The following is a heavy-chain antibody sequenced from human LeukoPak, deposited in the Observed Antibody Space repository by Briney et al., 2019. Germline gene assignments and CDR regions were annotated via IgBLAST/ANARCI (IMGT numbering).Heavy chain of an antibody. CDR1: GYTFTSNH. V-gene: IGHV1-46*01. CDR3: ASPPFSDSIYGMDV. CDR2: INPSGDST. J-gene: IGHJ6*02. Sequence: GASVKVSCKASGYTFTSNHIHWVRQAPGQGLEWMGVINPSGDSTSYAPNFQGRVTVTRDTSTSTVYMELSSLRSEDTAVYYCASPPFSDSIYGMDVWGQGTTVTVSS. D-gene: IGHD3-3*01.